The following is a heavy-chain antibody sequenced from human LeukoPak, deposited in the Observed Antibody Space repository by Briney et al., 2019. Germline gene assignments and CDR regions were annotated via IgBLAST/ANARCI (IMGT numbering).Heavy chain of an antibody. D-gene: IGHD5-18*01. CDR1: GGSITSYY. CDR3: ARQTPRYRAGSIDY. J-gene: IGHJ4*02. V-gene: IGHV4-59*08. CDR2: IYYSGST. Sequence: SETLSLTCTVSGGSITSYYWSWIRQPPGKGLEWIGYIYYSGSTNYNPSLKSRVTISVDTSKNQSSLKLTSLTAADTAVYYCARQTPRYRAGSIDYWGQGTLVTVSS.